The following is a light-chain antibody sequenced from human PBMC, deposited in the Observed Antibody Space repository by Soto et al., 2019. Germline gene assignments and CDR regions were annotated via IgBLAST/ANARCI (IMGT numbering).Light chain of an antibody. CDR1: QDIRKY. Sequence: DIQMTQSPSSLSASVGDRVTITCQASQDIRKYLSWYQQKPGRAPKLLIYGASNLETGVPARFTGSGVGTDFTFTISSLQPDDIATYYCQHYDHLPPFTFAPGPKVAI. CDR2: GAS. V-gene: IGKV1-33*01. J-gene: IGKJ3*01. CDR3: QHYDHLPPFT.